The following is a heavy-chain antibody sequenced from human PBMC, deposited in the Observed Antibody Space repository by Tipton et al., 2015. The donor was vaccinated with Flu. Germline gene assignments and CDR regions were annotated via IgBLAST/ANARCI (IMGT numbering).Heavy chain of an antibody. V-gene: IGHV6-1*01. CDR1: GDSVSSNSAA. Sequence: PGLVKPSQTLSLTCAISGDSVSSNSAAWSWIRQSPSRGLEWLGRTFYRSAWHNNSAVSVKSRITINADTSKNQFSLQLSSVTPEDTAVYYCGRDMGRSGYAHAFDYWGQGILATVSS. D-gene: IGHD3-22*01. J-gene: IGHJ4*02. CDR3: GRDMGRSGYAHAFDY. CDR2: TFYRSAWHN.